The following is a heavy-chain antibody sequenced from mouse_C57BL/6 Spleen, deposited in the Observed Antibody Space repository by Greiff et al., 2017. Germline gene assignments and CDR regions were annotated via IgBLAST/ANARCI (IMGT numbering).Heavy chain of an antibody. V-gene: IGHV1-7*01. CDR2: INPSSGFT. D-gene: IGHD4-1*01. J-gene: IGHJ4*01. Sequence: QVQLQQSGAELAKPGASVKLSCKASGYTFTSYWMHWVKQRPGQGLEWIGYINPSSGFTKYNQKFQDKATLTADKSSSTAYMQLSSLTYEDSSVYYCSGTEEYYAMDYWGQGTSVTVSS. CDR1: GYTFTSYW. CDR3: SGTEEYYAMDY.